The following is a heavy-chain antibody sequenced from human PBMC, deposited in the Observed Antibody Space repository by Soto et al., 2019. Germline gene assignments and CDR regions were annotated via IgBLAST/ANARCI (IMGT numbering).Heavy chain of an antibody. CDR1: GFSLSTNGVG. CDR2: IYWDDDK. Sequence: QITLKESGPTLLKPTQTLTLTCTFSGFSLSTNGVGVGWIRQPPGKALEWLALIYWDDDKRYSPSLKSRLTIXXDTSKNHVVLTMTNMDPVDTATYYCVRLFFAEWGYWGQGTLVTVSS. J-gene: IGHJ4*02. V-gene: IGHV2-5*02. D-gene: IGHD3-10*01. CDR3: VRLFFAEWGY.